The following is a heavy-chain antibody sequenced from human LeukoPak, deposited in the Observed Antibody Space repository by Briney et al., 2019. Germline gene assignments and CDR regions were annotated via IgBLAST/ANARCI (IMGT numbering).Heavy chain of an antibody. J-gene: IGHJ4*02. CDR2: ISAYNGNT. Sequence: ASVKVSCKASGYTFTSYGINWVRQAPGQGLEWMGWISAYNGNTNYAQKLQGRVTMTTDTSTSTAYMELRSLRSDDTAVYYCARDPDPYYDFWSGYYYYFDYWGQGTLVTVSS. D-gene: IGHD3-3*01. CDR3: ARDPDPYYDFWSGYYYYFDY. V-gene: IGHV1-18*01. CDR1: GYTFTSYG.